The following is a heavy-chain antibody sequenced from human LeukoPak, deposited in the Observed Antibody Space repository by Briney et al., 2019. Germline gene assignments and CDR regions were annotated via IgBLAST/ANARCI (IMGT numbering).Heavy chain of an antibody. CDR1: GFTFSSYE. Sequence: PGGSLRLSCAASGFTFSSYEMSWFRQAPGKGLEWVGFIRSKAYGGTTEYAASVKGRSTISRDDSKSIAYLQMNSLKTEDTAVYYCTRGAYVTRSPFGLVYYYYYYMDVWGKGTTVTVSS. J-gene: IGHJ6*03. CDR3: TRGAYVTRSPFGLVYYYYYYMDV. D-gene: IGHD3-16*01. V-gene: IGHV3-49*03. CDR2: IRSKAYGGTT.